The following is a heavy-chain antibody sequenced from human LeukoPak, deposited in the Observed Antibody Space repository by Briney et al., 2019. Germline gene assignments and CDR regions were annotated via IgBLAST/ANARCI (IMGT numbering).Heavy chain of an antibody. D-gene: IGHD3-22*01. CDR3: ARGTSGWLLMYYFDY. Sequence: PSETLSLTCAVYGGSFSGYYWSWIRQPPGKGLEWIGEINHSGSTNYNPSLKSRVTISVDTSKNQFSLKLSSVTAADTAVYYCARGTSGWLLMYYFDYWGQGTLVTVSS. J-gene: IGHJ4*02. CDR2: INHSGST. V-gene: IGHV4-34*01. CDR1: GGSFSGYY.